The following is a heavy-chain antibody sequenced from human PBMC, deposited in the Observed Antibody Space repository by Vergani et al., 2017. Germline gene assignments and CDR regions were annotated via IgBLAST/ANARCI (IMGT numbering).Heavy chain of an antibody. CDR1: GGSLSSSSYY. D-gene: IGHD4-17*01. J-gene: IGHJ6*02. V-gene: IGHV4-39*01. CDR2: IYYSGIT. Sequence: QLQLQESGPGLVKPSETLSLPCPVSGGSLSSSSYYWGWIRQPPGTGLEWIGLIYYSGITDYNPSLKSLVTISVDTSKNQFSLKLSSVTAADTAVYYCARSPGGAYYYYYYGMDVWGQGTTVTVSS. CDR3: ARSPGGAYYYYYYGMDV.